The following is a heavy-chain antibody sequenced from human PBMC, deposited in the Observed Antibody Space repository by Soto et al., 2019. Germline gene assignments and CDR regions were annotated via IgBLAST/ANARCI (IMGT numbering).Heavy chain of an antibody. CDR3: AREAVAGLFDY. CDR2: ISAYNGNT. CDR1: GGTFSSYT. D-gene: IGHD6-19*01. Sequence: ASVKVSCKASGGTFSSYTISWVRQAPGQGLEWMGWISAYNGNTNYAQKLQGRVTMTTDTSTSTAYMELRSLRSDDTAVYYCAREAVAGLFDYWGQGTLVTVSS. J-gene: IGHJ4*02. V-gene: IGHV1-18*01.